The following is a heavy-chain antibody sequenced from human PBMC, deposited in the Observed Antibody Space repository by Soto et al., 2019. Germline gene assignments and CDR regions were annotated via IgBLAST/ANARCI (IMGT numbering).Heavy chain of an antibody. Sequence: SETLSLTCTVSGGSISSSSYYWGWILHPPGKGLEWIGCICYSGSTYYNPSLKSRATISVDTSKNQFSLKVSSVTAADTAVYSCARSIVVPAANFDFWGQGILVTVSS. V-gene: IGHV4-39*01. D-gene: IGHD2-2*01. CDR2: ICYSGST. CDR1: GGSISSSSYY. J-gene: IGHJ4*02. CDR3: ARSIVVPAANFDF.